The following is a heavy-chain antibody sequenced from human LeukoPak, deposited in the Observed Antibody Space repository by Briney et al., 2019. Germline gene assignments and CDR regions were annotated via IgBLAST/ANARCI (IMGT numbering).Heavy chain of an antibody. V-gene: IGHV4-34*01. D-gene: IGHD2-15*01. Sequence: SETLSLTCTVYGGSFSGYYWSWIRQPPGKGLEWIREINHSGSTNYNPSLKSRFTISVETSRNQFSLKLSSVTAADTAVYYCASRGRYCSGGSCYTLNYYYYYMDVWGKGTTVTVSS. CDR1: GGSFSGYY. CDR3: ASRGRYCSGGSCYTLNYYYYYMDV. J-gene: IGHJ6*03. CDR2: INHSGST.